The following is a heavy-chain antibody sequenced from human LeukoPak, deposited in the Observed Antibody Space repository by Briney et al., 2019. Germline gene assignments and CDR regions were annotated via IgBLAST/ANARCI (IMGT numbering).Heavy chain of an antibody. CDR3: ARHNGGGIEDMDV. CDR1: GGSIGTYY. D-gene: IGHD3-16*02. V-gene: IGHV4-59*08. Sequence: PSETLSLTCTVSGGSIGTYYWSWIRQSPGKGLEWIGYIYVTGTRYNPYLQSRVTISVDRSRDQFFLKMSSVTAADTAVYYCARHNGGGIEDMDVWGKGTKVIVSS. CDR2: IYVTGT. J-gene: IGHJ6*03.